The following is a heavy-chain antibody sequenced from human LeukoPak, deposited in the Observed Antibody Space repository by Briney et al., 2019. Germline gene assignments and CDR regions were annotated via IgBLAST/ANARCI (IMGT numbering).Heavy chain of an antibody. CDR1: GFTFSSYA. V-gene: IGHV3-64*01. D-gene: IGHD3-10*01. J-gene: IGHJ6*02. CDR3: AKAHGSGSYYYYYYGMDV. Sequence: GGSLRLSCAASGFTFSSYAMHWVRQAPGKGLEYVSAISSNGGSTYYANSVKGRFTISRDNSKNTLYLQMNSLRAEDTAVYYCAKAHGSGSYYYYYYGMDVWGQGTTVTVSS. CDR2: ISSNGGST.